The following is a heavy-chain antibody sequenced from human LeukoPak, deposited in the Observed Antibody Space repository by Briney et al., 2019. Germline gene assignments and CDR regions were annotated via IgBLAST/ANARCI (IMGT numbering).Heavy chain of an antibody. CDR1: GGSISSYY. D-gene: IGHD6-6*01. Sequence: PSETLSLTCTVSGGSISSYYWSWIRQPPGKGLEWIGYIYYSGSTHYNPSLKSRVTISVDMSKNQFSLKLSSVTAADTAVYYCARGGSIAARYYYYMDVWGKGTTVTVSS. CDR3: ARGGSIAARYYYYMDV. V-gene: IGHV4-59*01. J-gene: IGHJ6*03. CDR2: IYYSGST.